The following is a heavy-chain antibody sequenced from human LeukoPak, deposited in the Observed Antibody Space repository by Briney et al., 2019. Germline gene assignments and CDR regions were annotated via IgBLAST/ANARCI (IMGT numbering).Heavy chain of an antibody. D-gene: IGHD2-15*01. Sequence: PSETLSLTCAVYGGSFSGYYWSWIRQPPGKGLEWIGEINHSGSTNYNPSLKSRVTISVDTSKNQFSLKLSSVTAADTAVYYCARGSVYSDWGQGTLVTVSS. J-gene: IGHJ4*02. CDR2: INHSGST. CDR3: ARGSVYSD. CDR1: GGSFSGYY. V-gene: IGHV4-34*01.